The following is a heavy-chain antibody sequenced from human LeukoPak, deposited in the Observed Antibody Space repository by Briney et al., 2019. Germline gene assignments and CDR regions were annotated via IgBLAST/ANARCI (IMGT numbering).Heavy chain of an antibody. J-gene: IGHJ4*02. Sequence: GGSLRLSCAASGFTFSSYAMHWVRQAPGKGLEWVAVISYDGSNKYYADSVKGRFTISRDNSKNMVYLQMNSLRAGDTAVYYCAREARSSGSFDYWGQGTLVTVSS. V-gene: IGHV3-30*14. CDR3: AREARSSGSFDY. D-gene: IGHD6-19*01. CDR1: GFTFSSYA. CDR2: ISYDGSNK.